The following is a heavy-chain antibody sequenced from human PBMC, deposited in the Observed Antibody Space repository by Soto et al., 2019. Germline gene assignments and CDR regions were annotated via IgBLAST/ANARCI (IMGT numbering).Heavy chain of an antibody. CDR1: GFTFSGSA. CDR3: TSPVYCSGGSCDSGDY. D-gene: IGHD2-15*01. CDR2: IRSKANSYAT. V-gene: IGHV3-73*01. Sequence: GGSLRLSCAASGFTFSGSAMHWVRQASGKGLEWVGRIRSKANSYATAYAASVKGRFTISRDDSKNTAYLQMNSLKTEDTAVYYCTSPVYCSGGSCDSGDYWGQGTLVTVSS. J-gene: IGHJ4*02.